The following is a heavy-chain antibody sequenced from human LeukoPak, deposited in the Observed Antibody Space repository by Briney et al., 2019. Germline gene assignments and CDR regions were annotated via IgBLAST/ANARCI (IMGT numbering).Heavy chain of an antibody. CDR3: ARIWDGYLIDY. CDR2: ISSSGSTI. J-gene: IGHJ4*02. CDR1: GFAFGSYT. V-gene: IGHV3-48*02. D-gene: IGHD5-24*01. Sequence: HSGGSLRLSCAASGFAFGSYTMNWVRQAPGKGLECLSYISSSGSTIYYADSVKGRFTVSRDNARKSMYLQMTSLRDEDTAVYYCARIWDGYLIDYWGQGTLVTVSS.